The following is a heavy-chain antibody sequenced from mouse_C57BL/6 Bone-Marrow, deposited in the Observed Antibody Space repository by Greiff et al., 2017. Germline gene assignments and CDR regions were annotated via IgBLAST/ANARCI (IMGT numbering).Heavy chain of an antibody. V-gene: IGHV5-6*01. J-gene: IGHJ3*01. CDR2: ISSGGSYT. CDR1: GFTFSSYG. CDR3: AMGRAY. D-gene: IGHD1-1*01. Sequence: EVQLVESGGDLVKPGGSLKLSCAASGFTFSSYGMSWVRQTPDKRLEWVATISSGGSYTYYPDSVKGRFTISRDNAKNTLYLQMSSLKSEDTAMYYCAMGRAYWGQGTLVTVSA.